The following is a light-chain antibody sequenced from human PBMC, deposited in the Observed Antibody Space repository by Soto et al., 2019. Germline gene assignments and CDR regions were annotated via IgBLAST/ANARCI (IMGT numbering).Light chain of an antibody. CDR2: AVS. CDR1: SSDVGSYNY. J-gene: IGLJ3*02. Sequence: QSALTQPPSASGSPGQSVTISCTGTSSDVGSYNYVSWYQQHPGKAPKLMIYAVSKRPSGVPDRFSGSKSGNTASLTVSGLQAEYEADYYCSSYAGSNNWVFGGGTKLTVL. V-gene: IGLV2-8*01. CDR3: SSYAGSNNWV.